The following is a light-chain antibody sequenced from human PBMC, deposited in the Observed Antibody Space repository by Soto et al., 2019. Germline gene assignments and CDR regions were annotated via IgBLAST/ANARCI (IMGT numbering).Light chain of an antibody. V-gene: IGKV3-20*01. Sequence: EIVLTQSPATLSLSPGEGATVSCRSSETIRNNYLAWYQQKPGQAPRLLIYGASVRATGVPDRFSGSGSGTDFTLTISRLEPEDFAVYYCQQYTSSLNTFGQGTRLEIK. J-gene: IGKJ5*01. CDR1: ETIRNNY. CDR3: QQYTSSLNT. CDR2: GAS.